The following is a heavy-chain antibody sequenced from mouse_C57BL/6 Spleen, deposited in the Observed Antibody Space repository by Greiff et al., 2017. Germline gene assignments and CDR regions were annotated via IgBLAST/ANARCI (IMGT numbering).Heavy chain of an antibody. CDR3: ARTGITTVVATDYYAMDY. CDR2: IYPSDSET. Sequence: QVQLKQPGAELVRPGSSVKLSCKASGYTFTSYWMDWVKQRPGQGLEWIGNIYPSDSETHYNQKFKDKATLTVDKSSSTAYMQLSSLTSEDSAVYYCARTGITTVVATDYYAMDYWGQGTSVTVSS. CDR1: GYTFTSYW. D-gene: IGHD1-1*01. J-gene: IGHJ4*01. V-gene: IGHV1-61*01.